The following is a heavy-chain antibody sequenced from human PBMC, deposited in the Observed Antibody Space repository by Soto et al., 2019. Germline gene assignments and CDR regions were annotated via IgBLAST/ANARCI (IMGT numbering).Heavy chain of an antibody. Sequence: GGSMRLSCGVSGFTLSSYAMHWVSQAPGKGLDWVSVISYYGSNEYSAVSVKGRFTISRDNSKNTLYLQMNSLRAEDTSVYYCARDPGLVLYNFDYWGQGTLVTVSS. CDR1: GFTLSSYA. CDR3: ARDPGLVLYNFDY. J-gene: IGHJ4*02. CDR2: ISYYGSNE. D-gene: IGHD6-19*01. V-gene: IGHV3-30-3*01.